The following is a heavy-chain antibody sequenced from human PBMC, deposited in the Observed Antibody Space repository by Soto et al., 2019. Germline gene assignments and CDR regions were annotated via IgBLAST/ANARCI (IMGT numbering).Heavy chain of an antibody. J-gene: IGHJ4*02. Sequence: QVQLVESGGGVVQPGRSLRLSCAASGFTVSAYTMHWVRQAPGKGLEWVAVISSDGNNKYYKDSVKGRITISRDTSTNTLYLQMTSLRAEDTAVYYCARWEQPLFDYWGQGTLVTVAS. V-gene: IGHV3-30*14. CDR1: GFTVSAYT. CDR3: ARWEQPLFDY. D-gene: IGHD1-26*01. CDR2: ISSDGNNK.